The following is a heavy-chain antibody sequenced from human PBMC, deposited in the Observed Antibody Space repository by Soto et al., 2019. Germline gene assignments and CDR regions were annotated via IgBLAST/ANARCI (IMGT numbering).Heavy chain of an antibody. V-gene: IGHV1-2*02. D-gene: IGHD1-26*01. CDR2: INPNSGGT. CDR3: ARAIEWELLSLAFDI. Sequence: GASVKVSCKASGYTFTGYYMHWVRQAPGQGLEWMGWINPNSGGTNYAQKFQGRVTMTRDTSISTAYMELSRLRSDDTAVYYCARAIEWELLSLAFDIWGQGTMVTVSS. J-gene: IGHJ3*02. CDR1: GYTFTGYY.